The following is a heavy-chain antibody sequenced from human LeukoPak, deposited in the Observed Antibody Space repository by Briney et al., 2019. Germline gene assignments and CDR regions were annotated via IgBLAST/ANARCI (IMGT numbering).Heavy chain of an antibody. CDR3: ARDPRSDYYDSSGYGESDY. CDR1: GFTFSDYY. V-gene: IGHV3-11*01. D-gene: IGHD3-22*01. Sequence: GGSLRLSCAASGFTFSDYYMSWIRQAPGKGLEWVSYISSSGSTIYYADSAKGRFTISRDNAKNSLYLQMNSLRAEDTAVYYCARDPRSDYYDSSGYGESDYWGQGTLVTVSS. J-gene: IGHJ4*02. CDR2: ISSSGSTI.